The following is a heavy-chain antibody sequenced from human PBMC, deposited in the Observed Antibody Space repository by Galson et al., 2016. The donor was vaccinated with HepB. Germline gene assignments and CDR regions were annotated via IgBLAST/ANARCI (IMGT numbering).Heavy chain of an antibody. D-gene: IGHD5-12*01. Sequence: TLSLTCTVSGGSISSGAYYWSWIRQHPGKGLEWIGYIYNSGSTYFNPSLKSRVTISVDTSKNQFSLKLSSVTAADTAVYYCARVGWGRGYQGSLSVEYFDYWGQGTLVTVSS. CDR2: IYNSGST. CDR1: GGSISSGAYY. CDR3: ARVGWGRGYQGSLSVEYFDY. V-gene: IGHV4-31*03. J-gene: IGHJ4*02.